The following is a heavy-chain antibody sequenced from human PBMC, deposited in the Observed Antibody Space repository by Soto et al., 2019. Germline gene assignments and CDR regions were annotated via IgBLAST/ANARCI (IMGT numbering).Heavy chain of an antibody. CDR3: ARGVGAYYDFWSGYATQRWFDP. V-gene: IGHV1-69*01. Sequence: QVQLVQSGAEVKKPGSSVKVSCKASGGTFSSYAISWVRQAPGQGLEWMGGIIPIFGTANYARKFQGRVTITADESTSTAYMELSSLRSEDTAVYYCARGVGAYYDFWSGYATQRWFDPWGQGTLVTVSS. CDR1: GGTFSSYA. D-gene: IGHD3-3*01. J-gene: IGHJ5*02. CDR2: IIPIFGTA.